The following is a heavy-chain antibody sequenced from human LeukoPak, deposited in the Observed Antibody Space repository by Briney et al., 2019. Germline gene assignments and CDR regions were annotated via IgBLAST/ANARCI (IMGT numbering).Heavy chain of an antibody. D-gene: IGHD3-22*01. CDR3: ARAPSEVGGYYPEYFRH. CDR1: GFTFSRYW. Sequence: GGSLRLSCAASGFTFSRYWMHWVRQAPGKGLVWVSRIKSDGKTNYADSVKGRFTISRDNAKNTVSLQMDSLRAEDTGVYYCARAPSEVGGYYPEYFRHWGQGTLVTVSS. CDR2: IKSDGKT. V-gene: IGHV3-74*01. J-gene: IGHJ1*01.